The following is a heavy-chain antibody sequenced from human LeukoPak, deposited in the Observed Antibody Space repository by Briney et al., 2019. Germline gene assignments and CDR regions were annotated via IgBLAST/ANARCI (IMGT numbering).Heavy chain of an antibody. CDR2: ISGSGSST. V-gene: IGHV3-23*01. D-gene: IGHD3-10*01. Sequence: GGSLRLSCAASGFTFNNYAMSWVRQAPGKGLEWVSAISGSGSSTYYADSVKGRFTISRDNSKNTLYLQMNSLRAEDTAVYYCPNLATYYYGSGSYYKDYWGQGTLVTVSS. CDR1: GFTFNNYA. J-gene: IGHJ4*02. CDR3: PNLATYYYGSGSYYKDY.